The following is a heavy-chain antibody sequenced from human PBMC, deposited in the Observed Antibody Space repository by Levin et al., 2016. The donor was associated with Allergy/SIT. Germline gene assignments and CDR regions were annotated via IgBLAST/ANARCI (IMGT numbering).Heavy chain of an antibody. V-gene: IGHV3-21*01. D-gene: IGHD5-24*01. J-gene: IGHJ4*02. CDR1: GFTFSSYS. Sequence: GGSLRLSCAASGFTFSSYSMNWVRQAPGKGLEWVSSISSSSSYIYYADSVKGRFTISRDNAKNSLYLQMNSLRAEDTAVYYCARDTDGYKQPDSDYWGQGTLVTVSS. CDR2: ISSSSSYI. CDR3: ARDTDGYKQPDSDY.